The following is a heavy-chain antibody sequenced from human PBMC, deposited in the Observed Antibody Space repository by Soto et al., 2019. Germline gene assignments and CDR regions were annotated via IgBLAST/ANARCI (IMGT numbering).Heavy chain of an antibody. D-gene: IGHD3-22*01. V-gene: IGHV3-49*03. CDR1: GFTFGDYA. Sequence: HPGGSLRLSCTASGFTFGDYAMSWFRQAPGKGLEWVGFIRSKAYGGTTEYAASVKGRFTISRDDSKSIAYLQMNSLKTEDTAVYYCTRVGSYYDSSGYFPDAFDIWGQGTMVTVSS. J-gene: IGHJ3*02. CDR3: TRVGSYYDSSGYFPDAFDI. CDR2: IRSKAYGGTT.